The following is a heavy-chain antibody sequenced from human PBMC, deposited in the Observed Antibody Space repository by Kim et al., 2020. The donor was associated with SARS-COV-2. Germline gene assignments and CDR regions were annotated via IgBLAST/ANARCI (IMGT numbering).Heavy chain of an antibody. Sequence: SETLSLTCTVSGGSISSYYWSWIRQPPGKGLEWIGYIYYSGSTNYNPSLKSRVTISVDTSKNQFSLKLSSVTAADTAVYYCARTSPHYYGSGSYMDVWGQGTTVTVSS. V-gene: IGHV4-59*13. J-gene: IGHJ6*02. CDR3: ARTSPHYYGSGSYMDV. D-gene: IGHD3-10*01. CDR2: IYYSGST. CDR1: GGSISSYY.